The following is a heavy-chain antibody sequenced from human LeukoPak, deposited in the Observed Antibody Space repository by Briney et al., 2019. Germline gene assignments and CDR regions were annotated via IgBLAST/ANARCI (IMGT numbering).Heavy chain of an antibody. CDR3: ARGDSGYDPWYNWFDP. Sequence: PSETLSLTCTVSGGSISSYHWSWIRQPAGKGLEWIGRIYTSGSTNYNPSLKSRVTMSVDTSKNQFSLKLSSVTAADTAVYYCARGDSGYDPWYNWFDPWGQGTLVTVSS. CDR1: GGSISSYH. D-gene: IGHD5-12*01. V-gene: IGHV4-4*07. J-gene: IGHJ5*02. CDR2: IYTSGST.